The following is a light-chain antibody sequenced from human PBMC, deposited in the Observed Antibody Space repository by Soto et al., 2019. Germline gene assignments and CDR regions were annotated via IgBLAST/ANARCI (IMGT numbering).Light chain of an antibody. Sequence: EIVLTQSPGTLSLSPGERATLSCRASQSVSSAYLAWYQHKTGQPPTLLIYAASSRVTGIPDTFSGSGSGTDFTLTISRLEPEDFAVYYCQQYGSSSTWTFGQGTKVEIK. V-gene: IGKV3-20*01. CDR3: QQYGSSSTWT. CDR1: QSVSSAY. CDR2: AAS. J-gene: IGKJ1*01.